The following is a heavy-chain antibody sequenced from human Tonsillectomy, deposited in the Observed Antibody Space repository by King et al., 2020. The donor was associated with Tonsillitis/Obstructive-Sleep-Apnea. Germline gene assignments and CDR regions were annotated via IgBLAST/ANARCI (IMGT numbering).Heavy chain of an antibody. Sequence: QLVQSGAEVKKPGSSVRVSCKASGCSFTFTSFSWVRQAPGQGLDWMVGIIPIFGAPHYAQRFLGRVTITADESTSTAYMELSSLRSDDTAMYYCAREEPPCKGGDCFSLDHWGQGTLVTVSS. J-gene: IGHJ4*02. D-gene: IGHD2-21*01. CDR2: IIPIFGAP. CDR1: GCSFTFTS. CDR3: AREEPPCKGGDCFSLDH. V-gene: IGHV1-69*01.